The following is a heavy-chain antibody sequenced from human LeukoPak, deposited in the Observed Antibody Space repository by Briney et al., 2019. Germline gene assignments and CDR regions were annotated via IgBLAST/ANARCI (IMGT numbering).Heavy chain of an antibody. J-gene: IGHJ4*02. CDR1: GGSISSYY. CDR3: ARAQAPSEYYFDY. V-gene: IGHV4-59*01. Sequence: SETLSLTCTVSGGSISSYYWSWIRQPPGKGLEWIGYIYYSRSTNYNPSLKSRVTISVDTSKNQFSLKLSSVTAADTAVYYCARAQAPSEYYFDYWGQGTLVTVSS. CDR2: IYYSRST.